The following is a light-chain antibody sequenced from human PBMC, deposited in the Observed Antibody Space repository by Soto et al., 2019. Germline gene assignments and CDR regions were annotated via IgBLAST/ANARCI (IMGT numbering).Light chain of an antibody. V-gene: IGKV3-15*01. Sequence: VMTRSPVTLSVSPGERNKPPSRASQSVSSNLAWYQQKPGQAPRLLIYGASTRATGIPARFSGSGSGTEFTLTISSLQSEDFAVYYCQQYNNWAPITFGQGTRLEIK. J-gene: IGKJ5*01. CDR1: QSVSSN. CDR3: QQYNNWAPIT. CDR2: GAS.